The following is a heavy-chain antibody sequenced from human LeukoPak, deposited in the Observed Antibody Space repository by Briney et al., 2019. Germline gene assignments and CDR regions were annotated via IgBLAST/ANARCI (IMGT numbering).Heavy chain of an antibody. D-gene: IGHD3-16*01. CDR3: ARDMSRWGFDY. J-gene: IGHJ4*02. Sequence: GGSLRLSCAVSGFTFSSYSLHWVRQAPGKGLEWVAVIWYDGSNKYYADSVKGRFTISRDNSKNTLYLQMNSLRAEDTAVYYCARDMSRWGFDYWGQGTLVTVSS. CDR1: GFTFSSYS. CDR2: IWYDGSNK. V-gene: IGHV3-33*08.